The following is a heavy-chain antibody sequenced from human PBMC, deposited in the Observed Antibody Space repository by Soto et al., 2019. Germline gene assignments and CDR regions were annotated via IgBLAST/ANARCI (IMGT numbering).Heavy chain of an antibody. Sequence: QVQLVESGGGVVQPGRSLRLSCAASGFTFSSYGMHWVCQAPGKGLEWVAVIWYDGSNKYYADSVKGRFTISRDNSKNXLYLQMNSLRAEDTAVYYCARDYDSSGYPRYYFDYWGQGTLVTVSS. CDR1: GFTFSSYG. V-gene: IGHV3-33*01. CDR2: IWYDGSNK. J-gene: IGHJ4*02. CDR3: ARDYDSSGYPRYYFDY. D-gene: IGHD3-22*01.